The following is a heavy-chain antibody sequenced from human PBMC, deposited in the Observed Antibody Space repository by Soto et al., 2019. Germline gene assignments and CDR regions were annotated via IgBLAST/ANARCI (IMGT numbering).Heavy chain of an antibody. Sequence: SETLSLTCTVSNDSISSSRYFWGWIRQPPGKGLEWIATIHSHGASYYNSSLESRASISLDTSKNQFSLRLNSVTAADTAVYYCATRLLGPSDFWGQGIRVTVSS. CDR2: IHSHGAS. CDR3: ATRLLGPSDF. D-gene: IGHD3-3*01. CDR1: NDSISSSRYF. V-gene: IGHV4-39*01. J-gene: IGHJ4*02.